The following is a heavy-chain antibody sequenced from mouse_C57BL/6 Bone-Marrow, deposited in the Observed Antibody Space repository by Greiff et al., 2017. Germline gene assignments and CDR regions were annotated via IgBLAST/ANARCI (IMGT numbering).Heavy chain of an antibody. V-gene: IGHV1-22*01. D-gene: IGHD1-1*01. CDR1: GYTFTDYN. CDR3: AGERLPRPFDY. Sequence: EVKLVESGPELVKPGASVKMSCKASGYTFTDYNMHWVKQSHGKSLEWIGYINPNNGGTSYNQKFKGKATLTVNKSSSTAYMELRSLTSEDSAVYYCAGERLPRPFDYWGQGTTLTVSS. CDR2: INPNNGGT. J-gene: IGHJ2*01.